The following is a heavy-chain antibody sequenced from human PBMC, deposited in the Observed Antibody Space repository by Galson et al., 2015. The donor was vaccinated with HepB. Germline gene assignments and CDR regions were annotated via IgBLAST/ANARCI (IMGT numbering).Heavy chain of an antibody. CDR3: ARGVGEGHYYYYLDV. D-gene: IGHD3-10*01. Sequence: SETLSLTCAVYGGSFSGYYWSWIRQPPGKGLEWIGEINHSGSSNYNPSLKSRVTMSVDTSKNQISLKLSSVTAADTAVYYCARGVGEGHYYYYLDVWGKGTTVTVSS. CDR1: GGSFSGYY. J-gene: IGHJ6*03. V-gene: IGHV4-34*01. CDR2: INHSGSS.